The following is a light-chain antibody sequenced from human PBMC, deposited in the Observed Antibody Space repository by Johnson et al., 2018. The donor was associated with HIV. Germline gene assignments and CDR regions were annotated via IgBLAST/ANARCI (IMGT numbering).Light chain of an antibody. CDR2: DNS. V-gene: IGLV1-51*01. Sequence: QSVLTQPPSVSAAPGQKVTISCSGSSSNIGNNYVSWYQQVPGTAPKLLIYDNSKRPSGIPDRFSGSKSGTSATLGITGLQTGDEADYYCGTWDNSLSIGYVFGTGTKVTVL. CDR1: SSNIGNNY. J-gene: IGLJ1*01. CDR3: GTWDNSLSIGYV.